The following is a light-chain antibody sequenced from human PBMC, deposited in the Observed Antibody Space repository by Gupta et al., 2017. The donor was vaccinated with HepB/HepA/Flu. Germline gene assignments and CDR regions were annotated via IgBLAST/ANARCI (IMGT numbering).Light chain of an antibody. Sequence: QSALTQPASVSGSPGQSITISCTGTRSDVGNYNAVSWYQQHPGKAPKLMIFEVNKRPSGLSNRFSGSKSGNTASLTSSGLQAEDEADYYCCSYAGSSTLVFGGGTKVTVL. CDR1: RSDVGNYNA. CDR3: CSYAGSSTLV. V-gene: IGLV2-23*02. CDR2: EVN. J-gene: IGLJ2*01.